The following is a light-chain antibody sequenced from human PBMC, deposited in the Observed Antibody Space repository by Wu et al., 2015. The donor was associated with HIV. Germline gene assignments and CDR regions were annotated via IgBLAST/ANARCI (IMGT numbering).Light chain of an antibody. V-gene: IGKV1-5*03. CDR1: ESVSSW. CDR2: KAS. Sequence: IQMTQSPSTLSAPVGDRVTITCRASESVSSWLAWYQQKPGKAPKLLIQKASSLESGVPPRFSGSGSGTEFTLTITSLQPDDFATYYCQKYNSSPWTFGPGTKVEIK. CDR3: QKYNSSPWT. J-gene: IGKJ1*01.